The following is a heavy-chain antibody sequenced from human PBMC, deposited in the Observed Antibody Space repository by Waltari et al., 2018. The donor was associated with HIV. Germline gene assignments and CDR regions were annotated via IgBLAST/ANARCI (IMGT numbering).Heavy chain of an antibody. CDR1: GGSISSSNW. J-gene: IGHJ4*02. D-gene: IGHD3-22*01. V-gene: IGHV4-4*02. CDR3: ARSYYFDDTGPFDY. Sequence: QVHLQESGPGLVQPSGTLSLTCAVSGGSISSSNWWSWVCQPTGKGLEWIGEIYHGEHTNYNPSLKSRVTISVDNSTTHFSLKLPSVTAADTAVYYCARSYYFDDTGPFDYWGRGTLVTV. CDR2: IYHGEHT.